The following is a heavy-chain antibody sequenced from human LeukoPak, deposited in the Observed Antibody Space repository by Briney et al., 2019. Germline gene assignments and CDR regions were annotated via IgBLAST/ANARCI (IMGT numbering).Heavy chain of an antibody. D-gene: IGHD2-21*02. CDR3: ARVRGDSYYYYYMDV. CDR2: ITNSGSTR. J-gene: IGHJ6*03. V-gene: IGHV3-48*03. CDR1: GFTFCNYE. Sequence: GGSLRLSCVASGFTFCNYEMSWVRQAPGKGLEWVSFITNSGSTRYYADSVKGRVTISRDNAKNSLDLLMHSLRAEDTAVYYCARVRGDSYYYYYMDVWGKGTTVTVSS.